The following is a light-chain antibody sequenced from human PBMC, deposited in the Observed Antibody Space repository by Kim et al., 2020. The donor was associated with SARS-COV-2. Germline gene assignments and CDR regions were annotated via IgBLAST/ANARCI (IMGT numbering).Light chain of an antibody. V-gene: IGLV7-43*01. CDR3: LLYYGGTQQRV. CDR2: STS. J-gene: IGLJ3*02. Sequence: QAVVTKEPSLTVSPGGTVTLTCASSTVAVTSGYYPNWFQHKPGQVPRALIYSTSNRYSWTPARFSGSLLGGKAALTLSGVQPEDEAEYYCLLYYGGTQQRVFGGGTQLTVL. CDR1: TVAVTSGYY.